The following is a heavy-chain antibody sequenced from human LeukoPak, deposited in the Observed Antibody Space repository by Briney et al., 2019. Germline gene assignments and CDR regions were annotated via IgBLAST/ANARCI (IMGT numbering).Heavy chain of an antibody. Sequence: SETLSLTCTVSGGSISSYYWNWVRQPAGKGLEWIGRIYTSGSTNYNPSLKDRLIMSSDTPKNQFSLKLSSVTAADTAVYYCARDTMVRGVRSFFNGMDVWGQGTTVTVSS. CDR3: ARDTMVRGVRSFFNGMDV. D-gene: IGHD3-10*01. CDR2: IYTSGST. V-gene: IGHV4-4*07. CDR1: GGSISSYY. J-gene: IGHJ6*02.